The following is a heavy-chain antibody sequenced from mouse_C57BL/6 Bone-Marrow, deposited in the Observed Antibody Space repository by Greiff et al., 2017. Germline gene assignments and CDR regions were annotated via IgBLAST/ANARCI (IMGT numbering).Heavy chain of an antibody. J-gene: IGHJ4*01. Sequence: QVQLQQPGAELVKPGASVTLSCMASGYTFTSYWMHWVKQRPGRGLEWIGRLDPNRGGTKYHEKFKSTATLTVDKPSSTAYMQRSILTSEDSAVYYRARWAGYYCYAMDDWGQGTSVTVSS. V-gene: IGHV1-72*01. CDR2: LDPNRGGT. D-gene: IGHD2-3*01. CDR3: ARWAGYYCYAMDD. CDR1: GYTFTSYW.